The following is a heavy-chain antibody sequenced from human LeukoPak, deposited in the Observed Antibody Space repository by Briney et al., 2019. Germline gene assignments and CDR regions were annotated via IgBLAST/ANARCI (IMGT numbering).Heavy chain of an antibody. J-gene: IGHJ5*02. D-gene: IGHD2/OR15-2a*01. CDR3: ARAARADCTSPTCHSWLAP. Sequence: QSGGSLRLSCAASGFTLSNSWIHWVRHAPGKGLVWVSHINSDGSTTTYADSVKGRFTISRDNAKNTLYLQMNSLRAEDTAVYYCARAARADCTSPTCHSWLAPWGQGTQVTVSS. CDR2: INSDGSTT. CDR1: GFTLSNSW. V-gene: IGHV3-74*01.